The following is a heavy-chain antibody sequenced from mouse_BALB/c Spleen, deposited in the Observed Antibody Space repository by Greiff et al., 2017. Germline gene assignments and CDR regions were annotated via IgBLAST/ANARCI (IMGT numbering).Heavy chain of an antibody. CDR2: ISSGGST. CDR1: GFTFSSYA. J-gene: IGHJ1*01. Sequence: EVKLMESGGGLVKPGGSLKLSCAASGFTFSSYAMSWVRQTPEKRLEWVASISSGGSTYYPDSVKGRFTISRDNARNILYLQMSSLRSEDTAMYYCARVPYGSSPYWYFDVWGAGTTVTVSS. D-gene: IGHD1-1*01. CDR3: ARVPYGSSPYWYFDV. V-gene: IGHV5-6-5*01.